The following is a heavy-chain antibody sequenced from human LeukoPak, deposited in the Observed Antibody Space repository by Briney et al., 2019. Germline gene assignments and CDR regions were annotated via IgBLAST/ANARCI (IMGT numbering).Heavy chain of an antibody. D-gene: IGHD2-2*02. J-gene: IGHJ6*03. CDR1: GGSISSYY. CDR3: AKDLGYCSSTSCYKDYYYYMDV. CDR2: IYTSGST. V-gene: IGHV4-4*09. Sequence: SETLSLTCTVSGGSISSYYWSWIRQPPGKGLEWIGYIYTSGSTNYNPSLKSRVTISVDTSKNQFSLKLSSVTAADTAVYYCAKDLGYCSSTSCYKDYYYYMDVWGKGTTVTVSS.